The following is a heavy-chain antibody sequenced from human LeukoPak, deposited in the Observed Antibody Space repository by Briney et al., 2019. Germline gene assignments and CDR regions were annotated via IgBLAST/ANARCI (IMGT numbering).Heavy chain of an antibody. CDR1: GGSISSYY. CDR2: VFYSGST. V-gene: IGHV4-59*01. D-gene: IGHD1-14*01. J-gene: IGHJ4*02. Sequence: SETLSLTCNVSGGSISSYYWSWIRQPPGKGLEWVGYVFYSGSTNYNPSLKSRVTISVDTSKNQFSLKLSSVTAADTAVYYCARGGPVPDEYYFDYWGQGTLVTVSS. CDR3: ARGGPVPDEYYFDY.